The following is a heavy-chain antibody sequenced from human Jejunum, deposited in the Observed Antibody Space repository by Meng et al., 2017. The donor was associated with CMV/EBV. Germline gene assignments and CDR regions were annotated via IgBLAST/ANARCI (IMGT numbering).Heavy chain of an antibody. D-gene: IGHD1-26*01. J-gene: IGHJ4*02. CDR3: ARKQWEPDY. V-gene: IGHV1-18*01. CDR2: VSSYTDNT. CDR1: GYDCSDYG. Sequence: KVSCKTSGYDCSDYGISWVRQAPGQGLEWIGWVSSYTDNTKYAPKFQGRVTMTADASTTTAHLELRSLRSDDTAVYFCARKQWEPDYWGQGTLVTVSS.